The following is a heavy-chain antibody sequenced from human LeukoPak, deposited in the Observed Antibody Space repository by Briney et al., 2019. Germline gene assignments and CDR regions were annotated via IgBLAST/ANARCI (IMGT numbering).Heavy chain of an antibody. CDR3: TRTPLRGSSSPFDY. J-gene: IGHJ4*02. V-gene: IGHV3-23*01. CDR1: GFTFSNYP. D-gene: IGHD6-13*01. Sequence: GGSLRLSCAASGFTFSNYPMSWVRQAPGMGLEWVSGISGSGDSTENADSVKGRFTISRDNSKNTLYLQMNSLRAEDTAVYYCTRTPLRGSSSPFDYWGQGTPVTVSS. CDR2: ISGSGDST.